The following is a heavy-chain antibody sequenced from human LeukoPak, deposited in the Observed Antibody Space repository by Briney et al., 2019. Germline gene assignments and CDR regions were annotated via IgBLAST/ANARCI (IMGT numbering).Heavy chain of an antibody. V-gene: IGHV3-23*01. D-gene: IGHD3-10*01. J-gene: IGHJ5*02. CDR3: AKNQGLRWFGEFNP. CDR2: ICGSGTST. Sequence: GGSLRLSCAASGFTFSSYAMSWVRQAPGKGLEWVSGICGSGTSTYYADSVKGRFTISRDNSQNTLYLQMNSLRAEDTAVYYCAKNQGLRWFGEFNPWGQGTLVTVSS. CDR1: GFTFSSYA.